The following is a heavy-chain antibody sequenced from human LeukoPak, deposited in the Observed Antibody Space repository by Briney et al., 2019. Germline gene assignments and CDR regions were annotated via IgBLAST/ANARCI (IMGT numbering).Heavy chain of an antibody. J-gene: IGHJ6*03. CDR2: IYSGGST. CDR3: ASQTTRRIYYYYMDV. Sequence: GGSLRLSCAASGFTVSSNYMSWVRQAPGKGLEWVSVIYSGGSTYYADSVKGRFTISRDNSKNTLYLQMNSLRAEDTAVYYCASQTTRRIYYYYMDVWGKGTTVTVSS. CDR1: GFTVSSNY. D-gene: IGHD1/OR15-1a*01. V-gene: IGHV3-53*01.